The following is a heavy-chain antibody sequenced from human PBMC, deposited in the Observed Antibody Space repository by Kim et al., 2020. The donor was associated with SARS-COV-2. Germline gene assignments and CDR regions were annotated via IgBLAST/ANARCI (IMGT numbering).Heavy chain of an antibody. CDR3: ASSSYCSGGSCPFDY. Sequence: GGSLRLSCAASGFTFSSYDMHWVRQATGKGLEWVSAIGTAGDTYYPGSVKGRFTISRENAKNSLYLQMNSLRAGDTAVYYCASSSYCSGGSCPFDYWGQGTLVTVSS. V-gene: IGHV3-13*01. CDR2: IGTAGDT. J-gene: IGHJ4*02. CDR1: GFTFSSYD. D-gene: IGHD2-15*01.